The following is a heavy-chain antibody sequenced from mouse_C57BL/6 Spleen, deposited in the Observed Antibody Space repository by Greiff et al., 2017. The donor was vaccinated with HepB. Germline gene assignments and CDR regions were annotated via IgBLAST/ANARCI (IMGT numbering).Heavy chain of an antibody. J-gene: IGHJ3*01. D-gene: IGHD2-1*01. V-gene: IGHV5-6*01. CDR3: ARHEGNYPFAY. CDR1: GFTFSSYG. Sequence: EVQLVESGGDLVKPGGSLKLSCAASGFTFSSYGMSWVRQTPDKRLEWVATISSGGSYTYYPDSVKGRFTISRDNAKNTLYLQMSSLKSEDTAMYYCARHEGNYPFAYWGQGTLVTVSA. CDR2: ISSGGSYT.